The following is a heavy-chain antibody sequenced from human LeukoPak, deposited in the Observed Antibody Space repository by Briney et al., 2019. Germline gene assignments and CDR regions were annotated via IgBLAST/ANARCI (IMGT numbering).Heavy chain of an antibody. J-gene: IGHJ4*02. CDR3: TRESGPPSFHIKY. Sequence: GGSLRLSYAASGFTLSTFEMNWVRQAPGKGLEWVSCVSGSGSTKAYSDSVKGRFIISKDNAKNSLYLEMNNLRAEDTAVYYCTRESGPPSFHIKYWGQGILVTVSS. D-gene: IGHD2-21*01. CDR2: VSGSGSTK. CDR1: GFTLSTFE. V-gene: IGHV3-48*03.